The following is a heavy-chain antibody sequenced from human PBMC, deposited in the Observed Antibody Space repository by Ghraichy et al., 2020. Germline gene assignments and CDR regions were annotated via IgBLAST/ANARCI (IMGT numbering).Heavy chain of an antibody. CDR3: AREGYSSSSPFDY. V-gene: IGHV3-48*03. D-gene: IGHD6-6*01. J-gene: IGHJ4*02. CDR1: GFTFSSYE. Sequence: GGSLRLSCAASGFTFSSYEMNWVRQAPGKGLEWVSYISSSGSSINYADSVKGRFIISRDNAKNSLYLQMNRLRAEDTAVYYCAREGYSSSSPFDYWGQGTLVTVSS. CDR2: ISSSGSSI.